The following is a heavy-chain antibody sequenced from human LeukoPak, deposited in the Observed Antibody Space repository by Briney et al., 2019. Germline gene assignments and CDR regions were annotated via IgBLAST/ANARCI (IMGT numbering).Heavy chain of an antibody. CDR3: AREIYDFWSGYLYYYGMDV. Sequence: SETLSFTCTVSGGSISSYYWSWIRQPAGKGLEWIGRIYTSGSTNYNPSLKSRVTMSVDTSKNQFSLKLSSVTAADTAVYYCAREIYDFWSGYLYYYGMDVWGQGTTVTVSS. D-gene: IGHD3-3*01. CDR1: GGSISSYY. CDR2: IYTSGST. V-gene: IGHV4-4*07. J-gene: IGHJ6*02.